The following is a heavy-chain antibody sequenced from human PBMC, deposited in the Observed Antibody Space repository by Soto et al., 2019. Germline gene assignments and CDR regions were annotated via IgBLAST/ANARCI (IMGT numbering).Heavy chain of an antibody. Sequence: EVQLVESGGGLVQPGRSLRLSCVGSGFTFDEFAIHWVRQAPGKGLEWVSGISWDSGSINYADSVRGRFTISRDNAKKSLCLHMTSLGSEDTAFYYCAKIVTRHSLVPVFDQWGQGALVTVSS. V-gene: IGHV3-9*01. D-gene: IGHD2-21*01. CDR1: GFTFDEFA. CDR2: ISWDSGSI. J-gene: IGHJ4*02. CDR3: AKIVTRHSLVPVFDQ.